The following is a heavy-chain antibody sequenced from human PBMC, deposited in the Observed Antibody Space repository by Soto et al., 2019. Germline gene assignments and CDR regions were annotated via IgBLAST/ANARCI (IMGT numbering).Heavy chain of an antibody. J-gene: IGHJ4*02. V-gene: IGHV3-30*18. CDR1: GFTFSTYG. Sequence: QVQLVESGGGVVQPGRSLRLSCAASGFTFSTYGMHWVRQAPGKGLEWVAVTSYDGNNKYYADSVKGRFTIARDNSKNTLFLQMDSLRAEDTAVYYCAKDHLPSTVTTPGYWGQGTLVTVSS. D-gene: IGHD4-17*01. CDR3: AKDHLPSTVTTPGY. CDR2: TSYDGNNK.